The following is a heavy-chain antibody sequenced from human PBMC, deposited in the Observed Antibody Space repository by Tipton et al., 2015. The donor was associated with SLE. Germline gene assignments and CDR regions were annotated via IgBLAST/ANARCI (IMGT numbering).Heavy chain of an antibody. CDR1: GGSISSSSYY. J-gene: IGHJ4*02. CDR2: IYYSGST. Sequence: LRLSCTVSGGSISSSSYYWGWIRQPPGKGLEWIGSIYYSGSTYYNPSLKSRVTISVDTSKNQFSLKLSSVTAADTAVYYCARGEMTQLARLAYFDYWGQGTLVTVSS. CDR3: ARGEMTQLARLAYFDY. D-gene: IGHD6-6*01. V-gene: IGHV4-39*07.